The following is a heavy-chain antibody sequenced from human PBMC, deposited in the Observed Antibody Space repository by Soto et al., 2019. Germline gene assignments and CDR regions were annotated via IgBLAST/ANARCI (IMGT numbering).Heavy chain of an antibody. CDR3: ARMAIFGVVIGLDY. CDR2: ISSNGGST. D-gene: IGHD3-3*01. CDR1: GFTFSSYA. Sequence: EVQLVESGGGLVQPGGSLRLSCAASGFTFSSYAMHWVRQAPGKGLEYVSAISSNGGSTYYANSVKCRFTISRDNSKNTLYLQMGSLRAEDMAVYYCARMAIFGVVIGLDYWGQGTLVTVSS. V-gene: IGHV3-64*01. J-gene: IGHJ4*02.